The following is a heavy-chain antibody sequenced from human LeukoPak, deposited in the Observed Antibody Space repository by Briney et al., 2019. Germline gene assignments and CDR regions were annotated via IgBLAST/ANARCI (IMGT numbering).Heavy chain of an antibody. V-gene: IGHV3-30*02. J-gene: IGHJ4*02. CDR3: ARDRSGSYGYTGYFDY. CDR1: GFTFSSYG. Sequence: GGSLRLSCAASGFTFSSYGIHWVRQAPGKGLEWKAFIQDDGNNQWYADSVKGRFTISRDDSKNTVYLQMNSLRTEDTGVYYCARDRSGSYGYTGYFDYWGQGTLVTVSS. D-gene: IGHD1-26*01. CDR2: IQDDGNNQ.